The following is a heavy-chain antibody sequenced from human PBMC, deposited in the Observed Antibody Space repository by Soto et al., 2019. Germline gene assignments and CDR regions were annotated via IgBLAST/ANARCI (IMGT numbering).Heavy chain of an antibody. V-gene: IGHV3-23*01. D-gene: IGHD6-19*01. Sequence: LRLSCAASGFTFGNYAMSWVRQAPGKGLECVSTITTGGGSTYYADSVKGRLTISRDNSKSTLYLQMISLRAEDTAVYYCAKDRGGSGWRFDYWGQGTLVTVSS. CDR2: ITTGGGST. J-gene: IGHJ4*02. CDR1: GFTFGNYA. CDR3: AKDRGGSGWRFDY.